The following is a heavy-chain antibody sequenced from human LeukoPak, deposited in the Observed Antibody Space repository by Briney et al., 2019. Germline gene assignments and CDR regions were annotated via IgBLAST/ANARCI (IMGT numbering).Heavy chain of an antibody. CDR3: ARAKPKNMVRGLIMRRESRYYFDY. CDR2: IYSGGST. Sequence: GGSLRLSCAASGFTFSSYNMNWVRQAPGKGLEWVSVIYSGGSTYYADSVKGRFTISRDNSKSTLYIQMNSLRAEDTAVYYCARAKPKNMVRGLIMRRESRYYFDYWGQGTLVTVSS. V-gene: IGHV3-53*01. CDR1: GFTFSSYN. D-gene: IGHD3-10*01. J-gene: IGHJ4*02.